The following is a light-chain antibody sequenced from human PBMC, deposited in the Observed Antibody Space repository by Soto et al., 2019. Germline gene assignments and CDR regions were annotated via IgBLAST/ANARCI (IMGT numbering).Light chain of an antibody. J-gene: IGKJ4*01. Sequence: EIVLTQSPATLSLSPGERATLSCRASQSVSTYLAWYQQKPGQAPRLLIYDASNRATGVPARFSGSGSETDFTLTISNLVPEDFEVYYCQQRRNWPLTFGGGTKVDIK. CDR1: QSVSTY. CDR3: QQRRNWPLT. V-gene: IGKV3-11*01. CDR2: DAS.